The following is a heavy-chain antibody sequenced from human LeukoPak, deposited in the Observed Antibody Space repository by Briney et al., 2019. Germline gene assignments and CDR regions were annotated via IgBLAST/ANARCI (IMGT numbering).Heavy chain of an antibody. D-gene: IGHD1-26*01. V-gene: IGHV4-31*03. J-gene: IGHJ4*02. Sequence: PSETLSLTCTVSGGSISSGGYYWSWIRQHPGKGLEWIGYIYYSGSTYYNLSLRSRLTISVDTSKNQFSLKLSSVTAADTAVYYCARGRFARGSYGVDYWGQGTLVTVSS. CDR2: IYYSGST. CDR1: GGSISSGGYY. CDR3: ARGRFARGSYGVDY.